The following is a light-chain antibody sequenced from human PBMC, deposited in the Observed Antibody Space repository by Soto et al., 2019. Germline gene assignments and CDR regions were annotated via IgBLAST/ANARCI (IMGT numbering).Light chain of an antibody. Sequence: DIQMTQSPSSLSASVGNRVTITCRASQNIRAYLNWYQQKPGKAPDLLIYAASSLQSGVPSRFSGSGSGTDFTLTISSLQPEDFATYYFQQGYTTPYTFGQGTMLEIK. CDR2: AAS. CDR1: QNIRAY. J-gene: IGKJ2*01. CDR3: QQGYTTPYT. V-gene: IGKV1-39*01.